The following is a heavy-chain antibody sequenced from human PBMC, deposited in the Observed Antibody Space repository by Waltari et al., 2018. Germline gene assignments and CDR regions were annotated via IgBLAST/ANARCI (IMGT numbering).Heavy chain of an antibody. J-gene: IGHJ4*02. D-gene: IGHD3-10*01. CDR2: IIPIFGTA. CDR3: AREVGREQGGREYYFDY. Sequence: QVQLVQSGAEVKKPGSSVKVSCKASGGTFRSYAISWVRQAPGQGLEWMGGIIPIFGTANYAQKFQGRVTITTDESTSTAYMELSSLRSEDTAVYYCAREVGREQGGREYYFDYWGQGTLVTVSS. V-gene: IGHV1-69*05. CDR1: GGTFRSYA.